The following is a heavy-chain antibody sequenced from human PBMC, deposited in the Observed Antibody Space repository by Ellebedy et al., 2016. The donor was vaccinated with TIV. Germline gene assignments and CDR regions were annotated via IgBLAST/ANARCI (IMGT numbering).Heavy chain of an antibody. CDR1: GFTFTGFS. J-gene: IGHJ5*02. CDR2: IMENGYER. CDR3: ASRAASWYSDNNWFDP. V-gene: IGHV3-7*01. Sequence: PGGSLRLSCAASGFTFTGFSMSWVRQAPGKGLEWVAHIMENGYERYYVDSVKGRFTISRDNARNILYLHMNSLRDEDTAVYYCASRAASWYSDNNWFDPWGQGSPVTVSS. D-gene: IGHD6-13*01.